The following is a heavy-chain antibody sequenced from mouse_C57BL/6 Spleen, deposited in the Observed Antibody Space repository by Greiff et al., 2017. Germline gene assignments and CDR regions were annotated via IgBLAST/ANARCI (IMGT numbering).Heavy chain of an antibody. Sequence: VQLQQSGAELVMPGASVKLSCKASGYTFTSYWMHWVKQRPGQGLEWIGEIDPSDSYTNYNQKFKGKSTLTVDKSSSTAYMQLSSLTSEDSAVYYCARFITTVVAHDYWGQGTTLTVSS. CDR1: GYTFTSYW. J-gene: IGHJ2*01. CDR2: IDPSDSYT. V-gene: IGHV1-69*01. D-gene: IGHD1-1*01. CDR3: ARFITTVVAHDY.